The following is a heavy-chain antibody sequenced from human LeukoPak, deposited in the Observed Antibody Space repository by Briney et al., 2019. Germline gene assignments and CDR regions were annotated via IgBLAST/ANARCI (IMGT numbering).Heavy chain of an antibody. V-gene: IGHV1-18*01. D-gene: IGHD3-22*01. Sequence: ASVKVSCKASGYTFTSYGISWVRQAPGQGLEWMGWISAYNGNTNYAQKLQGRVTMTTDTSTSTAYMELRSLRSDDTAVYYCAGRYDSSPHDAFDIWGQGTMVTVSS. CDR2: ISAYNGNT. J-gene: IGHJ3*02. CDR3: AGRYDSSPHDAFDI. CDR1: GYTFTSYG.